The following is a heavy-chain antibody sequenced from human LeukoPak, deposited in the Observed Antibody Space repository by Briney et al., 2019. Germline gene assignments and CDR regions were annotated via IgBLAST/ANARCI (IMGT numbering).Heavy chain of an antibody. J-gene: IGHJ4*02. V-gene: IGHV3-53*01. Sequence: GWSLRLSCAASGFTVSSNYMSWVRQAPGKGLEWVSVIYSGGSTYYADSVKGRFTISRDNSKNTLYLQMNGLRAEDTAVYYCARNGGVAAATFDYWGQGTLVTVSS. CDR1: GFTVSSNY. D-gene: IGHD6-13*01. CDR3: ARNGGVAAATFDY. CDR2: IYSGGST.